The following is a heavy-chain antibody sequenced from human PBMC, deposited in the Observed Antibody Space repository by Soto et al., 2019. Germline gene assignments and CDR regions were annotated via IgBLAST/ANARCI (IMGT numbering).Heavy chain of an antibody. CDR1: GYSFTSYW. CDR2: IDPSDSYT. Sequence: PGESLKISCKGSGYSFTSYWISWVRQMPGKGLEWMGRIDPSDSYTNYSPSFQGHVTISADKSISTAYLQWSSLKASDTAMYYCARNVDWEWDYYYGLDVWGQGTTVTVSS. J-gene: IGHJ6*02. CDR3: ARNVDWEWDYYYGLDV. D-gene: IGHD3-9*01. V-gene: IGHV5-10-1*01.